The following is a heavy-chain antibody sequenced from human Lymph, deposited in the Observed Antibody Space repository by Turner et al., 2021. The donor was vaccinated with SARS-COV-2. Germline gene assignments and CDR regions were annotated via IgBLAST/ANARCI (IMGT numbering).Heavy chain of an antibody. Sequence: EVQLLESGGGLVQPGGSLRLSCAASGFTFSSYAMSWVRQAPGKGLEWVSAISGSGGSTYYADSVKGWFTISRDNSKNTLYLQMNSLRAEDTAVYYCANLYSSSAAGDPWGQGTLVTVSS. CDR1: GFTFSSYA. J-gene: IGHJ5*02. V-gene: IGHV3-23*01. D-gene: IGHD6-6*01. CDR2: ISGSGGST. CDR3: ANLYSSSAAGDP.